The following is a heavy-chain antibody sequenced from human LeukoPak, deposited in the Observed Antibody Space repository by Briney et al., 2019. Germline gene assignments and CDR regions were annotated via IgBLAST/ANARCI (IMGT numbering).Heavy chain of an antibody. CDR2: MWYDGSRA. CDR3: AKSRDGYHHGLL. J-gene: IGHJ1*01. Sequence: PGGSLRLSCASSEFSLSDYGMHWVRQAPGKGLEWVAVMWYDGSRALHADSVKGRFTISRDISKNTLYLQMDSLGAEDTAVYYCAKSRDGYHHGLLWGQGTLVTVSS. CDR1: EFSLSDYG. D-gene: IGHD5-24*01. V-gene: IGHV3-33*06.